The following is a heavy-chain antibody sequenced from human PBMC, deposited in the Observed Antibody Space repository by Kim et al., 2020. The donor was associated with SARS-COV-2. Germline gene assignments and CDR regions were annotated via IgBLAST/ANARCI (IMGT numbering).Heavy chain of an antibody. CDR3: ASSPVDTAMDNYFDY. J-gene: IGHJ4*02. D-gene: IGHD5-18*01. Sequence: SETLSLTCTVSGGSISSYYWSWIRQPPGKGLEWIGYIYYSGSTNYNPSLKSRVTISVDTSKNQFSLKLSSVTAADTAVYYCASSPVDTAMDNYFDYWGQGTLVTVSS. V-gene: IGHV4-59*01. CDR2: IYYSGST. CDR1: GGSISSYY.